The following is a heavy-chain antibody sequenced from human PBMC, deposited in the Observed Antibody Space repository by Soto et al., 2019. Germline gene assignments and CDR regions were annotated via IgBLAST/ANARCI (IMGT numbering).Heavy chain of an antibody. CDR2: ISSSGSTI. J-gene: IGHJ6*02. CDR3: ASRDIVLVPAALDYYYGMDV. D-gene: IGHD2-2*01. Sequence: GGSLRLSCAASGFTFSDYYMSWIRQAPGKGLEWVSYISSSGSTIYYADSVKGRFTISRDNAKNSLYLQMNSLRAEDTAVYYCASRDIVLVPAALDYYYGMDVWGQGTXVTVSS. CDR1: GFTFSDYY. V-gene: IGHV3-11*01.